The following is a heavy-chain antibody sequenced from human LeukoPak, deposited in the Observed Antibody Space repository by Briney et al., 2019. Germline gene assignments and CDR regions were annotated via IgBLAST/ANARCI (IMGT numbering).Heavy chain of an antibody. J-gene: IGHJ6*02. CDR3: ARVGCSGGSCYYYYGMVV. V-gene: IGHV1-2*02. CDR1: GYTFTVYY. CDR2: INPNSGGT. Sequence: ASVRVSCRGSGYTFTVYYMHWVRRARGQGREWMGWINPNSGGTIYSQKFHGRVTITMATSISTSSIELSRLISDDTAVYYCARVGCSGGSCYYYYGMVVWVQGTTVTVSS. D-gene: IGHD2-15*01.